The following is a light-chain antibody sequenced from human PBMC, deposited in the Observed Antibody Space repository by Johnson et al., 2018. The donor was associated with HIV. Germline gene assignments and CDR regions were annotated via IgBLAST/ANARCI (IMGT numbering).Light chain of an antibody. CDR3: GTWDSSLSAYYV. CDR1: SSNIGKNY. CDR2: DNY. V-gene: IGLV1-51*01. J-gene: IGLJ1*01. Sequence: QSVLTQPPSVSAAPGQKVTISCSGSSSNIGKNYVSWYQHLPGTAPKLLIYDNYKRPSGIPDRFSGSKSGTSATLGITGLQTGDEADYYCGTWDSSLSAYYVFGTGTKVTVL.